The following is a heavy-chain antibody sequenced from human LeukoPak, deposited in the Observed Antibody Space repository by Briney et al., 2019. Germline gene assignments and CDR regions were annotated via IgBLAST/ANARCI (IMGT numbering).Heavy chain of an antibody. CDR2: ISYDGSNK. Sequence: GRSLRLSRAASGFTFSSYAMHWVRQAPGKGLEWVAVISYDGSNKYYADSVKGRFTISRDNSKNTLYLQMNSLRAEDTAVYYCARGLDDYSNYVMGYWGQGTLVTVSS. D-gene: IGHD4-11*01. CDR3: ARGLDDYSNYVMGY. CDR1: GFTFSSYA. V-gene: IGHV3-30*04. J-gene: IGHJ4*02.